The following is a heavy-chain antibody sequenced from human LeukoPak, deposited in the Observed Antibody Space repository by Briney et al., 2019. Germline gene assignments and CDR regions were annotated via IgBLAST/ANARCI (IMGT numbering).Heavy chain of an antibody. J-gene: IGHJ4*02. Sequence: DGSNKYYADSVKGRFTISRDNSKNTLYLQMNSLRAEDTAVYYCAREDLLGGTELPTVDYWGQGTLVTVSS. CDR2: DGSNK. V-gene: IGHV3-30-3*01. D-gene: IGHD1-7*01. CDR3: AREDLLGGTELPTVDY.